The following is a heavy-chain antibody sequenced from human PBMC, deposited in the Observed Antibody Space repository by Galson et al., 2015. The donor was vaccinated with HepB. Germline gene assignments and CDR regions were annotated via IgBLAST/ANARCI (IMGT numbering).Heavy chain of an antibody. CDR2: ISAYNGNT. CDR3: ARVHSSSWYRYYYYYYMDV. D-gene: IGHD6-13*01. J-gene: IGHJ6*03. V-gene: IGHV1-18*01. CDR1: GYTFTSYG. Sequence: SVKVSCKASGYTFTSYGISWVRQAPGQGLEWMGWISAYNGNTNYAQKLQGRVTMTTDTSTSTAYMELRSLRSDDTAVYYCARVHSSSWYRYYYYYYMDVWGKGTTVTVSS.